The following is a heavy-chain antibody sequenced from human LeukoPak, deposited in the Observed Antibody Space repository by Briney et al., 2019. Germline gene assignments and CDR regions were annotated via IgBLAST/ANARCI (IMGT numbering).Heavy chain of an antibody. CDR3: TRGAGPSWFDF. J-gene: IGHJ4*02. Sequence: ASVKVSCKPSGSTFTVNYLHWLRQAPGQGLEWVGWMNPNSGVTGYAQNFQGRFTMTRDTSISTAYMELSSLTSDDTAVYYCTRGAGPSWFDFWGQGSLVTVSS. D-gene: IGHD2-2*01. CDR1: GSTFTVNY. CDR2: MNPNSGVT. V-gene: IGHV1-2*02.